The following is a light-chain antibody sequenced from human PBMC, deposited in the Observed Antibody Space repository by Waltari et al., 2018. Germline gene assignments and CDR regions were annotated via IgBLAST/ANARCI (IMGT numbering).Light chain of an antibody. CDR3: CSYGGDKLI. CDR2: EVT. V-gene: IGLV2-11*01. CDR1: SSVVGRYNY. Sequence: QSALTQPRSVSGSPGQSVAISCTGTSSVVGRYNYVSWYQQYPGKPPKLMIYEVTKRPPGVPDSCSGSRSGNTAARTISGRQAVDETDYFCCSYGGDKLIFGGGTRLTVL. J-gene: IGLJ2*01.